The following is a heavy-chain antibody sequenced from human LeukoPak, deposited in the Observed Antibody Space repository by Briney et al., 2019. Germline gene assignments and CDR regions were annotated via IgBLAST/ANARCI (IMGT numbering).Heavy chain of an antibody. J-gene: IGHJ4*01. CDR1: GFTFSSYV. Sequence: GGSLRHSCAASGFTFSSYVISWVRQAPGKGLEWVSAISGTGTTYYADSVKGRFTISRDNSKNTLFLQMNSLRAEDTAVYYCAKPPFSDSSGFANWGHGTLVTVSS. CDR2: ISGTGTT. D-gene: IGHD3-22*01. CDR3: AKPPFSDSSGFAN. V-gene: IGHV3-23*01.